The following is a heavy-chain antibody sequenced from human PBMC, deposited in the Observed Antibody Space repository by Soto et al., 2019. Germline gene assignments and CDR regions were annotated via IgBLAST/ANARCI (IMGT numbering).Heavy chain of an antibody. CDR3: ARGDTAMTHYYYGMDV. Sequence: EVQLVESGGGLVQPGGSLRLFCAASGFTFSSYAMHWVRQAPGKGLEYVSAISSNGGSTYYANSVKGRFTISRDNSKNTLYLQMGSLRAEDMAVYYCARGDTAMTHYYYGMDVWGQGTTVTVSS. J-gene: IGHJ6*02. CDR2: ISSNGGST. D-gene: IGHD5-18*01. V-gene: IGHV3-64*01. CDR1: GFTFSSYA.